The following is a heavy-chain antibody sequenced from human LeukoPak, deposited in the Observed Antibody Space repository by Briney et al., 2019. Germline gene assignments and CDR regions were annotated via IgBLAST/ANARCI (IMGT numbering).Heavy chain of an antibody. CDR1: DDSISTFY. CDR2: VSYSGST. CDR3: ARVPGTGNYGSFDP. V-gene: IGHV4-59*01. Sequence: KSSETLSLTCTVSDDSISTFYWSWIRQPPGKGLEWIGYVSYSGSTKYNPSLKSRRTISSDTSTSHFSLKVISGTAADATVYYCARVPGTGNYGSFDPWGQGTLVIVSS. D-gene: IGHD1-7*01. J-gene: IGHJ5*01.